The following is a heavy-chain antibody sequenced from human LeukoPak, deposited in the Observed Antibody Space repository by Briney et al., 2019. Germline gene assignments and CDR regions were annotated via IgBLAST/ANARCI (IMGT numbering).Heavy chain of an antibody. V-gene: IGHV4-34*01. Sequence: PSATLSLTCAVSGGTFSGYYRRWIRQPPGKGQEWIGEINHSGSTNYNPSLKSRVTISVDTSKNQFSLKLSSVTAADTAVYYCARPTSYGDYGRGYFDLWGRGTLVTVSS. CDR3: ARPTSYGDYGRGYFDL. J-gene: IGHJ2*01. D-gene: IGHD4-17*01. CDR2: INHSGST. CDR1: GGTFSGYY.